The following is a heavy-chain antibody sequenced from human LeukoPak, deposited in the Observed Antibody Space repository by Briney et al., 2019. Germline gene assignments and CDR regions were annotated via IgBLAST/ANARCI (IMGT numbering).Heavy chain of an antibody. Sequence: SETLSLTCTVSGGSISSGGYYWSWIRQHPGKGLEWIGYIYYSGSTYYNPSLKSRVTISVDTSKNQFSLKLSSVTAADTAVYSCAGEQKTVMGGVITYLDYGAREPW. CDR3: AGEQKTVMGGVITYLDY. D-gene: IGHD3-10*01. CDR1: GGSISSGGYY. CDR2: IYYSGST. V-gene: IGHV4-31*03. J-gene: IGHJ4*02.